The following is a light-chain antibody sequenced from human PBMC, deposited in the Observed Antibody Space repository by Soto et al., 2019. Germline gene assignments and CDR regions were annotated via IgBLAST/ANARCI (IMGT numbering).Light chain of an antibody. J-gene: IGKJ3*01. CDR3: QQYGSSRFT. Sequence: EIVLTQSPGTLSLSPGERATLSCRASQSISSSYLAWYHQKPGQAPRLLFYGASSRATGIPDRFSGSGSGTDFTLTIRRLEPEDFAVYYCQQYGSSRFTFGPGTKVDIK. CDR1: QSISSSY. CDR2: GAS. V-gene: IGKV3-20*01.